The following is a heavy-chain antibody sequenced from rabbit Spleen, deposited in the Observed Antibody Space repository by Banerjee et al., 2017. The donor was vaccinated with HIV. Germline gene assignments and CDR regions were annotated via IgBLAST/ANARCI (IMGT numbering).Heavy chain of an antibody. CDR2: AYAGSSAST. CDR1: GFSVNSGYD. D-gene: IGHD8-1*01. J-gene: IGHJ4*01. V-gene: IGHV1S40*01. Sequence: QSLEESGGGLVKPGASLTLTCKASGFSVNSGYDMCWVRQAPGKGLEWVACAYAGSSASTYSATWAKGRFTISITSSTTVTLQMTSLTAADTATYFCARNGAGSNYAFNLWGPGTLVTVS. CDR3: ARNGAGSNYAFNL.